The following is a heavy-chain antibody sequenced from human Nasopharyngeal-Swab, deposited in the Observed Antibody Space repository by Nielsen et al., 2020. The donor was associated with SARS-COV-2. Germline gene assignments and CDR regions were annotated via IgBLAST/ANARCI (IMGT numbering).Heavy chain of an antibody. J-gene: IGHJ4*02. CDR2: ISYDGSNK. Sequence: GGSLRLSCAASGFTFSSYGMHWVRQAPGKGLEWVAVISYDGSNKYYADSVKGRFTISRDNSKNTLYLQTNSLRAEDTAVYYCAKGLEMATADYWGQGTLVTVSS. D-gene: IGHD5-24*01. CDR3: AKGLEMATADY. V-gene: IGHV3-30*18. CDR1: GFTFSSYG.